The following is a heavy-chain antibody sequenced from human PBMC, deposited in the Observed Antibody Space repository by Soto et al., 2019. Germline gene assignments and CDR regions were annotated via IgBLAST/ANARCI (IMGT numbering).Heavy chain of an antibody. V-gene: IGHV1-69*04. J-gene: IGHJ4*02. D-gene: IGHD2-2*01. CDR2: IIPILNLA. CDR3: AKESTSVLDY. Sequence: QVQLVQSGAEVKKPGSSVKVSCQTSGGSFGIYPINWVRQAPGQGLEWVGRIIPILNLANYAQKLHGRLTLTGDKSTTTAYMELSSLTSEDTAVYYCAKESTSVLDYWGQGTLVTVSS. CDR1: GGSFGIYP.